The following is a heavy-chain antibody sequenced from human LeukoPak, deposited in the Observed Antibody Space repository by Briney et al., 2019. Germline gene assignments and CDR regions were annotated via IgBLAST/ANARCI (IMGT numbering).Heavy chain of an antibody. CDR2: ISSSSSYI. V-gene: IGHV3-21*04. CDR3: AKGGLGSEDWFDP. CDR1: GFTFSSYS. Sequence: PGGSLRLSCAASGFTFSSYSMNWVRQAPGKGLEWVSSISSSSSYIYYADSVKGRFTISRDNAKNSLYLQMNSLGAEDTAVYSCAKGGLGSEDWFDPWGQGTLVTVSS. D-gene: IGHD7-27*01. J-gene: IGHJ5*02.